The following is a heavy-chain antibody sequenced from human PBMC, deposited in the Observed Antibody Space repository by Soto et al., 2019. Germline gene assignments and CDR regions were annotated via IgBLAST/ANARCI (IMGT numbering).Heavy chain of an antibody. V-gene: IGHV1-2*02. CDR2: INPNSGGT. CDR1: GYTFTGYY. Sequence: GASVKVSCKASGYTFTGYYMHGVRQAPGQGLEWMGWINPNSGGTNYAQKFQGRVTMTRDTDISTAYMELSRLRSDDTAVYYCARDLLSSRYSYGFSYYYGMDVWGQGTTVTVSS. CDR3: ARDLLSSRYSYGFSYYYGMDV. D-gene: IGHD5-18*01. J-gene: IGHJ6*02.